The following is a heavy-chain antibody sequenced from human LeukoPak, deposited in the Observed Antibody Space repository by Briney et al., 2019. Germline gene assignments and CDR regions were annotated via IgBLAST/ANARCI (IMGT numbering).Heavy chain of an antibody. CDR1: GFTFSSYA. V-gene: IGHV3-23*01. D-gene: IGHD7-27*01. CDR2: ISGSGGST. CDR3: AKAHYWGLRVDMDV. Sequence: GGSLRLSCAASGFTFSSYAMSWVRQAPGKGLEWVSAISGSGGSTCYADSVKGRFTISRDNSKNTLYLQMNSLRAEDTAVYYCAKAHYWGLRVDMDVWGQGTTVTVSS. J-gene: IGHJ6*02.